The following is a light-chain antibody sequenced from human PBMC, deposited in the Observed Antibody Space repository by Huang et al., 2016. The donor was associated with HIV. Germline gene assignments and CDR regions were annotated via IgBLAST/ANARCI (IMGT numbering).Light chain of an antibody. CDR2: DAS. CDR1: QSIGKY. J-gene: IGKJ2*01. CDR3: HQRSNWLPYT. V-gene: IGKV3-11*01. Sequence: EIVLTQSPATLSLSPGQRATLSCRASQSIGKYLAWYQQRPGQPPMLLIYDASNRATSIPTRFSGRGSGTDFTLTISSLEPEDFAVYYCHQRSNWLPYTFGQGTKLEIK.